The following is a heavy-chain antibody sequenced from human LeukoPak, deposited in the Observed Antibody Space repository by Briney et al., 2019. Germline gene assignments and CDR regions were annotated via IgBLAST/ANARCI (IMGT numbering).Heavy chain of an antibody. J-gene: IGHJ6*04. V-gene: IGHV3-48*04. D-gene: IGHD3-10*02. CDR1: GFAFSSYS. CDR3: AEHGITMIGGV. Sequence: PGGSLRLSCAAAGFAFSSYSMNWVRQAPGKGLEWVSYISSSGSTIYYADSVKGRFTISRDNAKNSLYLQMNSLRAEDTAVYYCAEHGITMIGGVWGKGTTVTISS. CDR2: ISSSGSTI.